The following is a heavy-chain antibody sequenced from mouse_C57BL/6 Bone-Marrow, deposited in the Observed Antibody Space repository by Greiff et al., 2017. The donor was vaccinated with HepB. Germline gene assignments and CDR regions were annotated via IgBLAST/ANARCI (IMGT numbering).Heavy chain of an antibody. CDR2: INPNNGGT. V-gene: IGHV1-18*01. CDR3: ARFPPYGNDWYFDV. CDR1: GYTFTDYN. Sequence: EVQLQQSGPELVKPGASVKIPCKASGYTFTDYNMDWVKQSHGKSLEWIGDINPNNGGTIYNQKFKGKATLTVDKSSSTAYMELRSLTSEDTAVYYCARFPPYGNDWYFDVWGTGTTVTVSS. J-gene: IGHJ1*03. D-gene: IGHD2-1*01.